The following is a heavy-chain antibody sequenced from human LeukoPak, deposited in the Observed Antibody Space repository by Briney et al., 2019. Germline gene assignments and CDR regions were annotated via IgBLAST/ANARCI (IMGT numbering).Heavy chain of an antibody. CDR1: GFTFSSYA. D-gene: IGHD2-2*01. J-gene: IGHJ6*02. Sequence: GGSLRLSCAASGFTFSSYAMSWVRQAPGKGLEWVANIKQDGSEKYYVDSVKGRFTIARDNAKNSLYLQMNSLRAEDTAVYYCARGSYCSSTSWYRPGIYGMDVWGQGTTVTVSS. CDR3: ARGSYCSSTSWYRPGIYGMDV. CDR2: IKQDGSEK. V-gene: IGHV3-7*01.